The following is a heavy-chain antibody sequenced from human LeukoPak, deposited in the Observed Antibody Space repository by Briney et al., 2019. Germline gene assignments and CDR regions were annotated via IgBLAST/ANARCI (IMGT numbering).Heavy chain of an antibody. J-gene: IGHJ4*02. D-gene: IGHD3-22*01. V-gene: IGHV4-59*08. Sequence: SEILSLTCTVSGGSISSYYWSWIRQPPKKGLEWIGYIYYSGSTNYNPSLKSRVTISVDTSKNQFSLKLSSVTAADTAVYYCARLGYYDSSGYLDYWGQGTLVTVSS. CDR2: IYYSGST. CDR3: ARLGYYDSSGYLDY. CDR1: GGSISSYY.